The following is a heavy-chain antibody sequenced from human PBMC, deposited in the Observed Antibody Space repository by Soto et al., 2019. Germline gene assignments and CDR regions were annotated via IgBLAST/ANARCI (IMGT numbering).Heavy chain of an antibody. Sequence: QLQLQESGPGLVKSSETLSLTCTVSGGSISSTVYYWGWIRQPPGKGLEWIGSINYSGYTYYYASLKSRVTISVDTSQNQFFLKLSSVTAADTAVYYCARQYDFWSAVTHSYYFYGMDVWGQGTTVTVSS. CDR2: INYSGYT. V-gene: IGHV4-39*01. J-gene: IGHJ6*02. CDR3: ARQYDFWSAVTHSYYFYGMDV. D-gene: IGHD3-3*01. CDR1: GGSISSTVYY.